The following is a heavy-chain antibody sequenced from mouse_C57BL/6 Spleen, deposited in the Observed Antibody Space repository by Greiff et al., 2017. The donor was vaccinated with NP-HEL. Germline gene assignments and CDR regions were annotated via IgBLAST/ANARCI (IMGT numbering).Heavy chain of an antibody. D-gene: IGHD2-3*01. CDR3: ARDVYDGYYGRFAY. CDR1: GFTFSSYA. J-gene: IGHJ3*01. Sequence: EVKLMESGGGLVKPGGSLKLSCAASGFTFSSYAMSWVRQTPEKRLEWVATISDGGSYTYYPDNVKGRFTISRDNAKNNLYLQMSHLKSEDTAMYYCARDVYDGYYGRFAYWGQGTLVTVSA. CDR2: ISDGGSYT. V-gene: IGHV5-4*01.